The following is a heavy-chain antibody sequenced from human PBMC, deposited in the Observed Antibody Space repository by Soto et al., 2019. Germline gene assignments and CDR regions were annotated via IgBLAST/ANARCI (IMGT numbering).Heavy chain of an antibody. D-gene: IGHD3-22*01. Sequence: SLRLSCAASGFTFSSYAMSWVRQAPGKGLEWVSAISGSGGSTYYADSVKGRFTISRDNSKNTLYLQMNSLRAEDTAVYYCAKVPRMIVVVRDFDYWGQGTLVTVSS. J-gene: IGHJ4*02. CDR3: AKVPRMIVVVRDFDY. CDR2: ISGSGGST. V-gene: IGHV3-23*01. CDR1: GFTFSSYA.